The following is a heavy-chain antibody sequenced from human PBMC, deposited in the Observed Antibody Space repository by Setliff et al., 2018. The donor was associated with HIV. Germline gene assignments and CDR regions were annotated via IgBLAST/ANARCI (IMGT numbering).Heavy chain of an antibody. J-gene: IGHJ5*02. Sequence: PSETLSLTCTVSGSSISSNYYWAWIRQAPGKGLEWIGCIDASANTYYIPSLKSRATISIDTSKNQLSLKLRSVTAADTPVYYCARIGSGWSVGWFDPWGQGTLVTVSS. V-gene: IGHV4-38-2*02. CDR3: ARIGSGWSVGWFDP. D-gene: IGHD6-13*01. CDR2: IDASANT. CDR1: GSSISSNYY.